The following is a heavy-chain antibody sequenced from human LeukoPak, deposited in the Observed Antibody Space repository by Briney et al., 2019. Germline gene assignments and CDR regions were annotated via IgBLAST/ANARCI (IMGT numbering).Heavy chain of an antibody. V-gene: IGHV4-34*01. Sequence: PSETLSLTCAVYGGSFSGYYWSWIRQPPGKGLEWIGEINHSGSTNYNPSLKSRVTISVDTSKNQSSLKLSSVTAADTAVYYCAGLRWGTGRGYYYYGMDVWGQGTTVTVSS. CDR1: GGSFSGYY. J-gene: IGHJ6*02. CDR3: AGLRWGTGRGYYYYGMDV. D-gene: IGHD1-1*01. CDR2: INHSGST.